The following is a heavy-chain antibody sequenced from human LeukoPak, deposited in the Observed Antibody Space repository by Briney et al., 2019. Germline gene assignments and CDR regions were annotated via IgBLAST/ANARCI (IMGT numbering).Heavy chain of an antibody. D-gene: IGHD4-17*01. V-gene: IGHV3-7*01. Sequence: PGGSLRLSCAASGFTFSSYWMSWVRQAPGKGLEWVANIKQDGSEKYYVDSVKGRFTISRDNAKNSLYLQMNSLRAEDTAVYYCARHAIYGDTREVFDYWGQGTLVTVTS. CDR2: IKQDGSEK. CDR3: ARHAIYGDTREVFDY. CDR1: GFTFSSYW. J-gene: IGHJ4*02.